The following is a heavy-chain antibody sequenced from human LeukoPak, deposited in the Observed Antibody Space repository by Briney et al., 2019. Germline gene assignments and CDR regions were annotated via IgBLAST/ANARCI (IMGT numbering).Heavy chain of an antibody. D-gene: IGHD2-15*01. Sequence: GGSLRLSCATSGAVLAMAWVRQAPGKGLEWVAVISDLGQTTYYRDSVEGRFTISRDNAKNTVYLQMKSLRVEDTGVYYCAKDAQGGRASYNWFGSWGQGTLVTVS. CDR2: ISDLGQTT. J-gene: IGHJ5*01. CDR1: GAVLA. V-gene: IGHV3-23*01. CDR3: AKDAQGGRASYNWFGS.